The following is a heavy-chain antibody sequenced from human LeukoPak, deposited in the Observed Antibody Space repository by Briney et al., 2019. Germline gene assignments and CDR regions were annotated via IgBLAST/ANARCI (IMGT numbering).Heavy chain of an antibody. V-gene: IGHV4-4*07. CDR2: IHFNGNT. D-gene: IGHD6-13*01. Sequence: SETLSLTSTVSGDSISNNYWSWIRQPAGKGLEWISRIHFNGNTDYNPSLKSRVTTSIDTPRNQFSLKLSSVTAADTAVFYCARDRGGSSWYNYYDAWGQGILVTVSS. J-gene: IGHJ4*02. CDR1: GDSISNNY. CDR3: ARDRGGSSWYNYYDA.